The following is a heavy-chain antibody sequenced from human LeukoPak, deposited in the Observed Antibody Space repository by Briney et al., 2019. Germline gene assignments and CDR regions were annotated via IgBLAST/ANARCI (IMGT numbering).Heavy chain of an antibody. J-gene: IGHJ6*02. CDR2: IYYSGST. CDR3: ARGVVVVPGEDRGDYYYYYGMDV. V-gene: IGHV4-59*12. D-gene: IGHD2-2*01. Sequence: SETLSLTCTVSGGSISSYYWSWIRQPPGKGLEWIGYIYYSGSTNYNPSLKSRVTISVDTSKNQFSLKLSSVTAADTAVYYCARGVVVVPGEDRGDYYYYYGMDVWGQGTTVTVSS. CDR1: GGSISSYY.